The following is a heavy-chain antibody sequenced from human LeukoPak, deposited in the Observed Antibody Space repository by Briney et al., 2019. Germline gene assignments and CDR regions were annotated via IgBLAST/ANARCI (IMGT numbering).Heavy chain of an antibody. CDR3: ASGKGYSSGWYDYFDY. V-gene: IGHV1-18*04. J-gene: IGHJ4*02. Sequence: VASVKVSCRASGYTFTSYGISWVRQAPGQGLEWMGWISAYNGNTNYAQKLQGRVTMTTDTSTSTAYMELRSLRSDGTAVYYCASGKGYSSGWYDYFDYWGQGTLVTVSS. D-gene: IGHD6-19*01. CDR1: GYTFTSYG. CDR2: ISAYNGNT.